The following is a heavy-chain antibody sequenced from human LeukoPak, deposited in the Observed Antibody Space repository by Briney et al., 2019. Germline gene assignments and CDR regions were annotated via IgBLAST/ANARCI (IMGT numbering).Heavy chain of an antibody. J-gene: IGHJ6*03. Sequence: RASVKVSCKASGYTFTSYGISWVRQAPGQGLEWMGWISAYNGNTNYAQKLQGRVTMTTDTSTSTAYMELRSLRSDDTAVYYCARESASSGWYVPGRDYYYYMDVWGKGTAVTVSS. CDR1: GYTFTSYG. V-gene: IGHV1-18*01. CDR3: ARESASSGWYVPGRDYYYYMDV. D-gene: IGHD6-19*01. CDR2: ISAYNGNT.